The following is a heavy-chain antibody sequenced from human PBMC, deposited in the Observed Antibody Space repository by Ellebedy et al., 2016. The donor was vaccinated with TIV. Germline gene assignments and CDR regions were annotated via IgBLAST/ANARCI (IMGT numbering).Heavy chain of an antibody. V-gene: IGHV4-34*01. CDR3: ARINRRIGVPGTGYWYLDL. J-gene: IGHJ2*01. CDR1: GGSFSRYY. D-gene: IGHD6-19*01. CDR2: INHSGST. Sequence: MPSETLSLTCAVYGGSFSRYYWSWIRQPPGKGLEWIGEINHSGSTNYNPSLKSRASISVDTSKNQFSLKVTSVSAADTAVYYCARINRRIGVPGTGYWYLDLWGQGSLVTVSS.